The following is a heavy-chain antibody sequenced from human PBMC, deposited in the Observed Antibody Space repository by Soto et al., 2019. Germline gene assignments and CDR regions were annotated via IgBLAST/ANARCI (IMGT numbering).Heavy chain of an antibody. CDR2: VYSSGTT. Sequence: QVQLQESGPGLVKPSETLSLTCSVSGGSITSYWWSWIRQPAGKGLEWIGRVYSSGTTDYNPSLNSRATLSVETSKNQFSLKLSSVTAADTAVYYWARDIGAYAYGEGYWGQGIQVTVSS. CDR3: ARDIGAYAYGEGY. V-gene: IGHV4-4*07. J-gene: IGHJ4*02. D-gene: IGHD5-18*01. CDR1: GGSITSYW.